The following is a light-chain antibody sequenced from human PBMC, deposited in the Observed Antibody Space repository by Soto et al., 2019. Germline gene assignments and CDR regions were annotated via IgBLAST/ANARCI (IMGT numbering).Light chain of an antibody. Sequence: ENVFTQSPGTLSLSPGGGATPSRRARQSVGGTFLAWYQKQGGQAPRLLIYGASSRATGIPDRFSGSGSGTDFTLTISELDPEDFAVYYCQVYHWSLTWTFGPGTKVDIK. CDR1: QSVGGTF. CDR2: GAS. J-gene: IGKJ1*01. V-gene: IGKV3-20*01. CDR3: QVYHWSLTWT.